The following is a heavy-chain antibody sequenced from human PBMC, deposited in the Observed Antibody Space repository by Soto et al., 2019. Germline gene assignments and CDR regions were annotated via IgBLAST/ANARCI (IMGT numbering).Heavy chain of an antibody. Sequence: QVQLQESGPGLVKPSQTLSLTCTVSGASISSGGYYWGWIRQHPGKGLEWIAYIYYSGITNYNPSLKSRVTISRDTSNSQFSLELSSVTAADTAVYYCARGYSSGYLGNWFDPWGQGTLVIVSS. D-gene: IGHD3-22*01. CDR1: GASISSGGYY. CDR3: ARGYSSGYLGNWFDP. V-gene: IGHV4-31*03. CDR2: IYYSGIT. J-gene: IGHJ5*02.